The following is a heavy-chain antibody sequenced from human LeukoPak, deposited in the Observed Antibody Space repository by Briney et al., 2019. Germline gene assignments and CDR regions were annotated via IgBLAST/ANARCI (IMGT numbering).Heavy chain of an antibody. CDR2: INPNSGGT. CDR1: GSTFNGYY. Sequence: GASVKVSCKASGSTFNGYYMHWVRQAPGQGLEWMGWINPNSGGTDYAQKFQGRVTMTRDTSLSTAYMELSRLRSDDTAVYYCTRATSVVVPAADHYYYGMDVWGQGTTVTVSS. V-gene: IGHV1-2*02. J-gene: IGHJ6*02. D-gene: IGHD2-2*01. CDR3: TRATSVVVPAADHYYYGMDV.